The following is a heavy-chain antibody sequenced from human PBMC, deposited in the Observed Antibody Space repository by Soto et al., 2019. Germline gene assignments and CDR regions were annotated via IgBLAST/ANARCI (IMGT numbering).Heavy chain of an antibody. CDR1: GFTFSSYA. CDR2: RSYDGSKK. CDR3: ARVYSNYYYCYGMDV. V-gene: IGHV3-30-3*01. D-gene: IGHD4-4*01. Sequence: QVQLVESGGGVVQPGRSLRLSCAASGFTFSSYAMHWVRQAPGKGLEWVAVRSYDGSKKYYADSVKGRFTISRDNSKNTLYLQMNSLRAEDTAVYYCARVYSNYYYCYGMDVWGQGTTVTVSS. J-gene: IGHJ6*02.